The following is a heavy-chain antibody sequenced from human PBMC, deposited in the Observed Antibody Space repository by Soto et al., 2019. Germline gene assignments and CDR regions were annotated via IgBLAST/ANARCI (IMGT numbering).Heavy chain of an antibody. V-gene: IGHV3-48*02. J-gene: IGHJ4*02. CDR1: GFTFSSYS. CDR3: ASDGRPKDSSGYYYVY. D-gene: IGHD3-22*01. Sequence: EVQLVESGGGLVQPGGSLRLSCAASGFTFSSYSMNWVRQAPGKGLEWVSYISSSSSTIYYADSVKGRFTISRDNAKNSLYLQMNSLRDEDTAVYYCASDGRPKDSSGYYYVYWGQGTLVTVSS. CDR2: ISSSSSTI.